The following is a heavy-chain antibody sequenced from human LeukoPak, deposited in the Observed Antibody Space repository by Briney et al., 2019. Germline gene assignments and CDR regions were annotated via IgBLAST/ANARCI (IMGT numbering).Heavy chain of an antibody. CDR2: ISGSGGST. J-gene: IGHJ4*02. CDR3: AKEVIVGVSFDY. CDR1: GFTFSSYS. D-gene: IGHD1-26*01. Sequence: GGSLRLSCAASGFTFSSYSMSWVRQAPGKGLEWVAAISGSGGSTYYADSVKGRFTSSRDNFKNTLYLQMNSLRAEDTAVYYCAKEVIVGVSFDYWGQGTLVTVSS. V-gene: IGHV3-23*01.